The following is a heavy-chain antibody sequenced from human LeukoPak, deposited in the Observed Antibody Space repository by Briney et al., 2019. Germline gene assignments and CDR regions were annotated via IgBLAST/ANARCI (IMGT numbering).Heavy chain of an antibody. V-gene: IGHV4-59*01. Sequence: SETLSLTCTVSGGSISSYYWSWIRQPPGKGLEWIGYIYYSGSTNYNPSLKSRVTISVDTSKNQFSLKLSSVTAADTAVYYCARVSWNYYYYGMDVWGQGTTVTVPS. CDR3: ARVSWNYYYYGMDV. CDR2: IYYSGST. J-gene: IGHJ6*02. D-gene: IGHD1-1*01. CDR1: GGSISSYY.